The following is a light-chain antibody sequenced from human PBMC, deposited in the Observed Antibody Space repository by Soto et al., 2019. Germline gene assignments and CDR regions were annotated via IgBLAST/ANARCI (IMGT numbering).Light chain of an antibody. CDR1: QSISDW. J-gene: IGKJ1*01. CDR3: QQYNSYSWT. Sequence: DIQMTQSQPSLSASVGDRVTITCRASQSISDWLAWYQQKPGKAPKLLIFDASSLKSGVPSRFSGSRSGTEFTLTISSLQPDDFATYYCQQYNSYSWTFGQGTKVDIK. CDR2: DAS. V-gene: IGKV1-5*01.